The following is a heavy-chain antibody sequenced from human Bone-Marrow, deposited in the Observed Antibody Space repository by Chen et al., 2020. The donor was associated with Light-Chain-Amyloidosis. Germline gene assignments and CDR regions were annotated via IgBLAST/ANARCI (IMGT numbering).Heavy chain of an antibody. CDR1: GFSFDDYA. CDR3: TRVPSYRSGWSR. Sequence: EVRLVESGGGVVQPGGSLRLSGAASGFSFDDYAMHWVRQAPGKGLEWVSLISGDAASTDYADSVRGRFTISRDNSKNSLYLQMNSLRTDDTALYYCTRVPSYRSGWSRWGQGTLVTVSS. CDR2: ISGDAAST. D-gene: IGHD6-19*01. V-gene: IGHV3-43*02. J-gene: IGHJ4*02.